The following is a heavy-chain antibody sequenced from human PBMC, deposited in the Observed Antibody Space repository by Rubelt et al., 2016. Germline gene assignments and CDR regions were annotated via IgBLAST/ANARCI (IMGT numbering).Heavy chain of an antibody. D-gene: IGHD1/OR15-1a*01. CDR3: AEDRNKYFDL. CDR2: IYSGGST. Sequence: EVQLVESGGGLVQPGGSLRLSCAASGFTFSNYWMHWVRQAPGKGPVWVSVIYSGGSTYYEDSVKGRLNIYRHNSKNTLSLQMNSLRAEDTAEYYCAEDRNKYFDLWGRGTLVSVSS. CDR1: GFTFSNYW. J-gene: IGHJ2*01. V-gene: IGHV3-53*04.